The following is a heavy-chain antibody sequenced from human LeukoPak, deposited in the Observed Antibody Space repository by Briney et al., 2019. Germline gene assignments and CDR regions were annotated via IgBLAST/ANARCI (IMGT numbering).Heavy chain of an antibody. J-gene: IGHJ4*02. V-gene: IGHV3-30*03. CDR3: AREGSNYFDY. Sequence: GGSLRLSCAASGFTFSAHGMHWVRQAPGKGLEWVAVISYDGSNKYYADSVKGRFTISRDNSKNTLYLQMDSLRAEDTAVYYCAREGSNYFDYWGQGTLVTVSS. D-gene: IGHD2-2*01. CDR1: GFTFSAHG. CDR2: ISYDGSNK.